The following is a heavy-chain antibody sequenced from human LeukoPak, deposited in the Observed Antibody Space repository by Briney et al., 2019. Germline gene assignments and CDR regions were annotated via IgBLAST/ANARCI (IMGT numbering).Heavy chain of an antibody. CDR2: ISGSGGST. D-gene: IGHD2-15*01. CDR1: GFTFSSYA. V-gene: IGHV3-23*01. CDR3: AKDLIYCSGGSCYRGGAFDI. Sequence: GGSLRLSCAASGFTFSSYAMSWVRQAPGKGLEWVSAISGSGGSTYYADSVKGRFTISRDNSTNTLYLQMNSLRAEDTAVYYCAKDLIYCSGGSCYRGGAFDIWGQGTMVTVSS. J-gene: IGHJ3*02.